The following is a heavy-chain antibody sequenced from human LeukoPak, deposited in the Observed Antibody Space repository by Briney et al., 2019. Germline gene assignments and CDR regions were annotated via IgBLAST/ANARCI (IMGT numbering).Heavy chain of an antibody. CDR2: INAGNGNT. CDR1: GYTFTSYA. D-gene: IGHD5-12*01. CDR3: ASGCSGYPFDY. V-gene: IGHV1-3*01. Sequence: GASVKVSCKASGYTFTSYAMHWVRQAPGQRLEWMGWINAGNGNTKYSQEFQGRVTITRDTSASTAYMELSRLRSDDTAVYYCASGCSGYPFDYWGQGTLVTVSS. J-gene: IGHJ4*02.